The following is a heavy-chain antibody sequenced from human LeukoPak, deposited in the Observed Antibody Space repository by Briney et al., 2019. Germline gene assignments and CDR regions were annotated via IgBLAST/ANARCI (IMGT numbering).Heavy chain of an antibody. CDR3: ARGKRRDSFKNVFQL. J-gene: IGHJ3*01. CDR2: NDHRVNS. CDR1: GGSVSGFY. V-gene: IGHV4-34*01. Sequence: SETLSLTCGFYGGSVSGFYWSWVRQPPGKGLEWMGENDHRVNSNYNPSLKSRVTISVDTSKNQISLKLSSVTAADTAVYYCARGKRRDSFKNVFQLWGQGTMVIVSS. D-gene: IGHD3-22*01.